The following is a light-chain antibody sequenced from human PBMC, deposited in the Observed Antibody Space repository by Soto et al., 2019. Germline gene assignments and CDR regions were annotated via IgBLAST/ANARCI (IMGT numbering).Light chain of an antibody. CDR1: SSDIGAFNY. Sequence: QSVLAQPASVSGSPGQSITISCTGTSSDIGAFNYVSWYQQHPGDAPKLLIFDVSERPSGISVRFSASTSGNTASLTISGLQTEDEAHYFCSSYAATNTVLFGGGTKLTVL. CDR3: SSYAATNTVL. V-gene: IGLV2-14*03. J-gene: IGLJ2*01. CDR2: DVS.